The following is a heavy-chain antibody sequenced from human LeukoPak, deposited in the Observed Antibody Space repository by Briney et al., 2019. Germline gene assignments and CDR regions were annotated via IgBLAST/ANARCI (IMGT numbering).Heavy chain of an antibody. V-gene: IGHV3-11*04. CDR1: GFTVSANY. Sequence: PGGSLRLSCAASGFTVSANYMSWVRQAPGKGLEWVSYISSSGSTIYYADSVKGRFTISRDNAKNSLYLQMNSLRAEDTAVYYCAELGITMIGGVWGKGTTVTISS. J-gene: IGHJ6*04. CDR3: AELGITMIGGV. CDR2: ISSSGSTI. D-gene: IGHD3-10*02.